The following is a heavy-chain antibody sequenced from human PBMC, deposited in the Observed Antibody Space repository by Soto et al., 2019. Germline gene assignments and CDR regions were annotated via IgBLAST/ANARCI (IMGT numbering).Heavy chain of an antibody. CDR3: ASLLRQQLTTDAFDI. CDR1: GFTFSSYS. J-gene: IGHJ3*02. Sequence: GGSLRLSCAASGFTFSSYSMNWVRQAPGKGLEWVSSISSSSSYIYYADSVKGRFTISRDNAKNSLYLQMNSLRAEDTAVYYCASLLRQQLTTDAFDIWGQGTMVTVSS. D-gene: IGHD6-13*01. V-gene: IGHV3-21*01. CDR2: ISSSSSYI.